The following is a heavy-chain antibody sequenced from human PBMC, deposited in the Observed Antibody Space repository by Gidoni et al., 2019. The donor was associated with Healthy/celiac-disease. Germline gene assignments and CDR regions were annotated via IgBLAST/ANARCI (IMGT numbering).Heavy chain of an antibody. V-gene: IGHV3-9*01. Sequence: EVQLVESGGGLVQHGRSLRLPCAASGFPFDDYAMHWVRQAPGKGLEWVSGISWNSGSIGYADSVKGRFTISRDNAKNSLYLQMNSLRAEDTALYYCAKDGRRIAAAGYFDYWGQGTLVTVSS. CDR3: AKDGRRIAAAGYFDY. CDR2: ISWNSGSI. J-gene: IGHJ4*02. D-gene: IGHD6-13*01. CDR1: GFPFDDYA.